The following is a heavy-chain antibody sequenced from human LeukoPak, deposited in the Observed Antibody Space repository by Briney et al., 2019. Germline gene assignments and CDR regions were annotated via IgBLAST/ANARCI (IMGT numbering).Heavy chain of an antibody. V-gene: IGHV3-9*02. Sequence: PGRSLRLSCAASGFTSDDYAMHWVRQGPGKGLEWVSGISWNSGSIGYADSVKGRFTISRDNAKNSLYLQMNSLRAEDTALYYCAREAIRGVIISFTDYWGQGTRVTVSS. D-gene: IGHD3-10*01. J-gene: IGHJ4*02. CDR3: AREAIRGVIISFTDY. CDR2: ISWNSGSI. CDR1: GFTSDDYA.